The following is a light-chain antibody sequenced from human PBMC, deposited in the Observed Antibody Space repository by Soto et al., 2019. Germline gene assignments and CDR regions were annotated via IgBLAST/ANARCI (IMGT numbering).Light chain of an antibody. Sequence: EIVLTQSPATLSLSPGERATLSCRASQTIRSYLAWYRQKPGQAPRLLIYDSSNRAPGIPARFSGSGFGTDFTLTISSLEPEDFGVYYCQQRNNWVRTFGPGTRVDIK. CDR2: DSS. CDR3: QQRNNWVRT. V-gene: IGKV3-11*01. J-gene: IGKJ3*01. CDR1: QTIRSY.